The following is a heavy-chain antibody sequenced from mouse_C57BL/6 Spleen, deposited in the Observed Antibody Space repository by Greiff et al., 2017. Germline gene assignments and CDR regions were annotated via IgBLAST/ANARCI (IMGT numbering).Heavy chain of an antibody. D-gene: IGHD1-1*01. J-gene: IGHJ2*01. Sequence: VQLQQSGPELVKPGASVKISCKASGYTFTDYYMNWVKQSHGKSLEWIGDINPNNGGTSYNQKFKGKATLTVDKSSSTAYMELRSLTSEDSAVYYCGRRGYGSSYFDYWGQGTTLTVSS. CDR3: GRRGYGSSYFDY. CDR2: INPNNGGT. V-gene: IGHV1-26*01. CDR1: GYTFTDYY.